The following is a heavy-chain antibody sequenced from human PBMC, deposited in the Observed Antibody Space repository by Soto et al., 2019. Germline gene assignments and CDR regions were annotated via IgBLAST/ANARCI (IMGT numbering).Heavy chain of an antibody. CDR3: ARDRIRAAAGYFDY. V-gene: IGHV3-30-3*01. CDR2: ISYDGSNK. D-gene: IGHD6-13*01. J-gene: IGHJ4*02. Sequence: QVQLVESGGGVVQPGRSLRLSCAASGFTFSSYAMHWVRQAPGKGLEWVAVISYDGSNKYYADSVKGRFTISRDNSKNTLYLQMNSLRAEDTAMYYCARDRIRAAAGYFDYWGQGTLVTVSS. CDR1: GFTFSSYA.